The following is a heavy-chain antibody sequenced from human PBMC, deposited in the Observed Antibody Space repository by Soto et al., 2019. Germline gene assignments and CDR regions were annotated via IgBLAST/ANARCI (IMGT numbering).Heavy chain of an antibody. V-gene: IGHV4-30-4*01. Sequence: SETLSLTCTVSGGSISSGDYYWSWIRQPPGKGLEWIGYIYYSGSTYYNPSLKSRVTISVDTSKNQFSLKLSSVTAADTAVYYCAREGDYYDSSGELLWGQGTLVTVSS. D-gene: IGHD3-22*01. CDR2: IYYSGST. CDR1: GGSISSGDYY. CDR3: AREGDYYDSSGELL. J-gene: IGHJ4*02.